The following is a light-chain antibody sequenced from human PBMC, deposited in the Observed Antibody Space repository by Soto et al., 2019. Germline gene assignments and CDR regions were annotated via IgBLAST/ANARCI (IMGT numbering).Light chain of an antibody. V-gene: IGKV1-6*01. J-gene: IGKJ1*01. Sequence: AIQTTQSPSSLSASVGDRVTITCRASQDIRNDLAWYQQKPGQAPHLLIFAAFNLQSGVPSRFSGGGSGTHFTLTISSLQPDDFATYYCLQYYNFSWTFGQGTKVDIK. CDR1: QDIRND. CDR3: LQYYNFSWT. CDR2: AAF.